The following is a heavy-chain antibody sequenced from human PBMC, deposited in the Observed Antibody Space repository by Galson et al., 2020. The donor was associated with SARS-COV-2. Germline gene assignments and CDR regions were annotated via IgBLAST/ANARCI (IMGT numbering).Heavy chain of an antibody. CDR3: ARVWQWPNGMDV. CDR2: INGDGSST. J-gene: IGHJ6*02. V-gene: IGHV3-74*03. CDR1: GFSFSSYW. D-gene: IGHD6-19*01. Sequence: GESLKISCAASGFSFSSYWMHWVRQAPGKGLMWVSRINGDGSSTAYADSVKGRFTISRDNAKNTLFLQMNNLRGEDTAVYYCARVWQWPNGMDVWGQGTTVTVSS.